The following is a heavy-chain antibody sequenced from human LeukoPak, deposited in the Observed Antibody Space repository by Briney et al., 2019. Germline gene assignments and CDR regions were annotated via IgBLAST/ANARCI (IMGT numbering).Heavy chain of an antibody. J-gene: IGHJ6*03. CDR2: IKQDGSEK. Sequence: GGSLRLSCAASGFTFSSYWMSWVRQAPGKGLEWVANIKQDGSEKYYVDSVKGRFTISRDNAKNSLYLQMNSLRAEDTAVYYCARDSALLWFGESTTQRNYYMDVWGKGTTVSVSS. V-gene: IGHV3-7*01. CDR1: GFTFSSYW. CDR3: ARDSALLWFGESTTQRNYYMDV. D-gene: IGHD3-10*01.